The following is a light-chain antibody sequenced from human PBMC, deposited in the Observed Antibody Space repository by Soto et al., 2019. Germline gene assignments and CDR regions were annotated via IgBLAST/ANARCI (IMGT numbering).Light chain of an antibody. V-gene: IGLV2-11*01. J-gene: IGLJ1*01. Sequence: SVLTQPRSVSGSPGQSVTISCTGTSSDVGGYNYVSWYQQHPGKAPKLMIYDVSKRPSGVPDRFSGSKSGNTASLTISGLQAEDEADYYCCSYAGSFYVFGTGTKV. CDR1: SSDVGGYNY. CDR2: DVS. CDR3: CSYAGSFYV.